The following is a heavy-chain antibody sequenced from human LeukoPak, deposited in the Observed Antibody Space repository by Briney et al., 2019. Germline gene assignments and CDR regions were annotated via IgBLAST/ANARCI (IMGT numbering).Heavy chain of an antibody. J-gene: IGHJ4*02. Sequence: GGSLRLSCAASGFTFSSYEMNWVRQAPGKGLEWVSYISSSGSTIYYADSVKGRFTISRDNAKNSLYLQMNGLRAEDTAVYYCARPYYDILTGYYLHYFDYWGQGTLVTVSS. V-gene: IGHV3-48*03. D-gene: IGHD3-9*01. CDR3: ARPYYDILTGYYLHYFDY. CDR1: GFTFSSYE. CDR2: ISSSGSTI.